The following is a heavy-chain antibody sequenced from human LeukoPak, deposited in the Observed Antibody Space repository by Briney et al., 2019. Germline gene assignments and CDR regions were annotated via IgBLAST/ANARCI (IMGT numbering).Heavy chain of an antibody. CDR1: GLTVSSSY. Sequence: GGSLRLSCAASGLTVSSSYMSWVRQAPGKGLEWVSVIYSGGSTYYADSVKGRFTISRDNSKNTLYLQMGSLRAEDTAVYYCARDRDGGWSFDYWGQGTLVTASS. J-gene: IGHJ4*02. CDR2: IYSGGST. CDR3: ARDRDGGWSFDY. D-gene: IGHD6-19*01. V-gene: IGHV3-66*01.